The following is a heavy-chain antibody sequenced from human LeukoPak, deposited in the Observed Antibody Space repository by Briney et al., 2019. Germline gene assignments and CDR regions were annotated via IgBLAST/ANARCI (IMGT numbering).Heavy chain of an antibody. CDR3: ARGRGRTSSRMPFDP. Sequence: SETLSLTCDVSGGSFNDYYWSWIRQAPGKGLEWIGEIRHSGSTNYNPSLKGRVTVSVDTSKNQFSLRLTSVTAADTAVYYCARGRGRTSSRMPFDPWGQGTLVTVSS. CDR2: IRHSGST. CDR1: GGSFNDYY. J-gene: IGHJ5*02. V-gene: IGHV4-34*01. D-gene: IGHD1-1*01.